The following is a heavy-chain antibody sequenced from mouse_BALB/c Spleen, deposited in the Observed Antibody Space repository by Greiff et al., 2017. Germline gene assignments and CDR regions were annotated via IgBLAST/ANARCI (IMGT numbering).Heavy chain of an antibody. V-gene: IGHV5-9*03. D-gene: IGHD1-1*01. CDR1: GFTFSSYT. CDR2: ISSGGGNT. J-gene: IGHJ4*01. Sequence: EVQLVESGGGLVKPGGSLKLSCAASGFTFSSYTMSWVRQTPEKRLEWVPTISSGGGNTYYPDSVKGRFTISRDNAKNNLYLQMSSLRSEDTALYYCARHYYGSSYYYAMDYWGQGTSVTVSS. CDR3: ARHYYGSSYYYAMDY.